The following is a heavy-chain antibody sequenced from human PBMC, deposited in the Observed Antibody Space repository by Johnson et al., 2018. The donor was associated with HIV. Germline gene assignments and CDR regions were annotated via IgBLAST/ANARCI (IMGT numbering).Heavy chain of an antibody. D-gene: IGHD6-6*01. CDR3: ARDLDSSSWGAFDI. J-gene: IGHJ3*02. Sequence: QVQLVESGGVVVQPGGSLRLSCAASGFTFSSYAMHWVRQAPGKGLEWVAIISYDGSIKYYGDSVKGRFTISRDNSKNTLYLQMNSLRVEDTAVYYCARDLDSSSWGAFDIWGQGTMVTVSS. V-gene: IGHV3-30*04. CDR2: ISYDGSIK. CDR1: GFTFSSYA.